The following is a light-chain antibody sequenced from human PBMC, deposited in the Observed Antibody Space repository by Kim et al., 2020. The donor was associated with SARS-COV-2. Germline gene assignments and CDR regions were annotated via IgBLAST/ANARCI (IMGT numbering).Light chain of an antibody. Sequence: DIVLTQSPDTLSLSPGEGATLSCRASQSVSRIYLAWYQQRLGQAPRLLIYGTSSRATGIPDRFSGSGSGTDFTLTISRLEPEDFAVYYCQQYSNSLGTFGQGPSWRS. CDR2: GTS. CDR3: QQYSNSLGT. J-gene: IGKJ2*02. V-gene: IGKV3-20*01. CDR1: QSVSRIY.